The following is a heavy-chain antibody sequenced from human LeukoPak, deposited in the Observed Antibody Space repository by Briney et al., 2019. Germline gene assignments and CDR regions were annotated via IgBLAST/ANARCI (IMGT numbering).Heavy chain of an antibody. D-gene: IGHD3-22*01. CDR3: ARTGNDSSGYYYRLDY. CDR1: GGSISSYY. CDR2: NYYSGST. Sequence: SETLSLTCTVSGGSISSYYWSWIRQPPGKGLEWIGYNYYSGSTNYNPSLKSRVTISVDTSKNQFSLKLSSVTAADTAVYYCARTGNDSSGYYYRLDYWGQGTLVTVSS. V-gene: IGHV4-59*01. J-gene: IGHJ4*02.